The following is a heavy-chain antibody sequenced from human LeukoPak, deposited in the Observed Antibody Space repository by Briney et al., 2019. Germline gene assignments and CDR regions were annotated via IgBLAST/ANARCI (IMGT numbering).Heavy chain of an antibody. CDR3: ARQGGIAAAGNFDY. V-gene: IGHV4-34*01. CDR2: INHSGST. CDR1: GGSFSGYY. Sequence: SETLSLTCAVYGGSFSGYYWSWIRQPPGKGLEWIGEINHSGSTNYNPSLKSRVTISVDTSKNQFSLKLSSVTAADTAVYYCARQGGIAAAGNFDYWGQGTLVTVSP. J-gene: IGHJ4*02. D-gene: IGHD6-13*01.